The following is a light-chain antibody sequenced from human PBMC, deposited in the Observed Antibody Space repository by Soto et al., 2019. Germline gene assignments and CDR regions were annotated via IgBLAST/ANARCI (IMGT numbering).Light chain of an antibody. CDR3: HQRSNWPRT. V-gene: IGKV3-11*01. J-gene: IGKJ4*01. Sequence: EIVLTQSPATLSLFPVERATLSCRASQSVRTYLAWYQQKPGQAPRLLISDASKKATGIPDRFSGSGSGTDFTLTISSLEAEDSAVYYCHQRSNWPRTFGGGSKVEIK. CDR2: DAS. CDR1: QSVRTY.